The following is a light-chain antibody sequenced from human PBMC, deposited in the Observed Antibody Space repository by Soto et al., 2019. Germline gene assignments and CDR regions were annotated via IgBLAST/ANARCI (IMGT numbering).Light chain of an antibody. J-gene: IGKJ2*02. CDR1: QSISSW. Sequence: DIQMTQSPSTLSASVGDRVTITCRASQSISSWLAWYQQKPGKAPKLLIYKASSLESGVPSRFSGSGSGTEFTLTISSLQPDDFATYYYQQYNSWWTFGQGTKLEIK. CDR2: KAS. V-gene: IGKV1-5*03. CDR3: QQYNSWWT.